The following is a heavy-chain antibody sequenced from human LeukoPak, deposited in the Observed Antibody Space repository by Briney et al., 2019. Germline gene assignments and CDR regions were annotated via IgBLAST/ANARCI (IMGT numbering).Heavy chain of an antibody. CDR1: GGSISSYY. CDR3: ARLIEEGSSWFYYYYMDV. V-gene: IGHV4-39*01. Sequence: PSETLSLTCTVSGGSISSYYWGWIRQPPGKGLEWIGSIYYSGSTYYNPSLKSRVTISVDTSKNQFSLKLSSVTAADTAVYYCARLIEEGSSWFYYYYMDVWGRGTTVTVSS. D-gene: IGHD6-13*01. J-gene: IGHJ6*03. CDR2: IYYSGST.